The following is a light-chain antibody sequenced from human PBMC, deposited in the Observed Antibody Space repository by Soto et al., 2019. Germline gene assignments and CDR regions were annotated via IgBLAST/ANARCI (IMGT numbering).Light chain of an antibody. Sequence: IVMTQSPATLSVSPVEVATLSCMASQSVSSNLAWYQQKPGQAPRLLIYGASTRATGIPARFSGSGSGTEFTLTISSLQSEDYAVYYCHQYNNWPPWTFGQGTKVDIK. J-gene: IGKJ1*01. CDR1: QSVSSN. CDR2: GAS. V-gene: IGKV3-15*01. CDR3: HQYNNWPPWT.